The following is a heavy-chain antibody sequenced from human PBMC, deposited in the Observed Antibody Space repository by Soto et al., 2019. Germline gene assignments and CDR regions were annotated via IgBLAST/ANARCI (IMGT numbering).Heavy chain of an antibody. J-gene: IGHJ4*02. D-gene: IGHD3-10*01. Sequence: EVQLVESGGGLVKPGVSLRLSCTASGFTFSRSAMHWVRQAPGKGLEWVSSVSSDSAYIYYADSVKGRFTISRDNAENSLYLQMNNLRAEDTDVYYFARDRGGGALDYWGQGTLVTVSS. CDR1: GFTFSRSA. V-gene: IGHV3-21*01. CDR3: ARDRGGGALDY. CDR2: VSSDSAYI.